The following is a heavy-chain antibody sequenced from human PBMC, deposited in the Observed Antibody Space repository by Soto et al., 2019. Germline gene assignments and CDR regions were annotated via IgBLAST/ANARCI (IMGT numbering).Heavy chain of an antibody. CDR1: GFTFDNYA. CDR2: ISGSGGAT. J-gene: IGHJ4*02. CDR3: AKGAYYHGSGSYFPFDY. V-gene: IGHV3-23*01. Sequence: EVKLLESGGGLVQPGGSLRLSCAASGFTFDNYAMNWVRQAPGKGLEWVAHISGSGGATKYADSVKGRFSISKDNSKNTLYLQMNSLRAEDTAVYYCAKGAYYHGSGSYFPFDYWGQGTLVTVSS. D-gene: IGHD3-10*01.